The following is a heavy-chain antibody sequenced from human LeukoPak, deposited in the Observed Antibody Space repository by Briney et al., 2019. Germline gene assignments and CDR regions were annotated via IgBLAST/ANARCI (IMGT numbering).Heavy chain of an antibody. D-gene: IGHD6-19*01. CDR3: ARAQYSSGVDY. CDR1: GGSISSYY. J-gene: IGHJ4*02. Sequence: RPSETLSLTCTVSGGSISSYYWSWIRQPPGKGLEWIGYIYYSGSTNYNPSLKSRVTISVDTSKNQFSLKLSSVTAADTAVYYCARAQYSSGVDYWGQGTLVTVSS. CDR2: IYYSGST. V-gene: IGHV4-59*01.